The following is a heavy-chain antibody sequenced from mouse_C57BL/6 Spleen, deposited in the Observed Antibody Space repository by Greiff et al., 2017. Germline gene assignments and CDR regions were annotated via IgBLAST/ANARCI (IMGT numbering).Heavy chain of an antibody. J-gene: IGHJ4*01. CDR2: IWRGGST. V-gene: IGHV2-5*01. CDR1: GFSLTSYG. CDR3: AKFLITTVNYAMDY. D-gene: IGHD1-1*01. Sequence: QVHVKQSGPGLVQPSQSLSITCTVSGFSLTSYGVHWVRQSPGKGLEWLGVIWRGGSTDYNAAFMSRLSITKDNSKSQVFFKMNSLQADDTAIYYCAKFLITTVNYAMDYWGQGTSVTVSS.